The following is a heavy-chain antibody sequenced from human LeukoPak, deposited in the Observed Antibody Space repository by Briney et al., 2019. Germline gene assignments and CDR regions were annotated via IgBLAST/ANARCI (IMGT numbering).Heavy chain of an antibody. CDR3: ARLFTAGYSSSWYQDY. Sequence: ASVKVSCKASGYTFTSYYMHWVRQAPGQGLEWMGIINPSGGSTSYAQKFQGRVTMTRDTSTSTVYMEPSSLRSDDTAVYYCARLFTAGYSSSWYQDYWGQGALVTVSS. J-gene: IGHJ4*02. CDR1: GYTFTSYY. D-gene: IGHD6-13*01. V-gene: IGHV1-46*01. CDR2: INPSGGST.